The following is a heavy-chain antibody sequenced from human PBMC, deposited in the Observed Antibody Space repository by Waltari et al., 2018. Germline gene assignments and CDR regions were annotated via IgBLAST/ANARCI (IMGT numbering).Heavy chain of an antibody. CDR3: ARGGSRAGFDY. CDR2: ISTGNGHA. CDR1: GYTFINHG. J-gene: IGHJ4*02. Sequence: QVHLLQSGAEVKKPGASVKLSCKASGYTFINHGIHSVRQAPGQRLEWMGWISTGNGHARYSQKFQDRVTITRDTSATTVYMEVTTLKSEDTAVFYCARGGSRAGFDYWGQGTLVTVSS. V-gene: IGHV1-3*04. D-gene: IGHD3-10*01.